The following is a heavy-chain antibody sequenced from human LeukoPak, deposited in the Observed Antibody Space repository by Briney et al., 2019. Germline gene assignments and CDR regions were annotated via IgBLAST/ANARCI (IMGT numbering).Heavy chain of an antibody. Sequence: ASVKVSCKASGYTFTSYGISWVRQAPGQGLEWMGWINPNSGGTNYAQKFQGWVTMTRDTSISTAYMELSRLRSDYTAVYYCARGPRPEQWLVHEFDYWGQGTLVTVSS. CDR1: GYTFTSYG. CDR2: INPNSGGT. V-gene: IGHV1-2*04. D-gene: IGHD6-19*01. J-gene: IGHJ4*02. CDR3: ARGPRPEQWLVHEFDY.